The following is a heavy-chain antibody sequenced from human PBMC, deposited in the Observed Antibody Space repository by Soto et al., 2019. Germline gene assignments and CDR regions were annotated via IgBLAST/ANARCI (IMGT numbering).Heavy chain of an antibody. J-gene: IGHJ4*02. CDR2: IKQDGNEK. CDR3: ARSPTHYFGSGSRKYYFDN. V-gene: IGHV3-7*01. CDR1: GFTFSNYW. Sequence: EVQLVESGGGLVQPGGSLRLCCAASGFTFSNYWMSWVRQAPGKGLEWVANIKQDGNEKYYVDSVEGRFTISRDNGKNSMCLQMNSLRVEDTAVYYCARSPTHYFGSGSRKYYFDNWGQGTLVTVSS. D-gene: IGHD3-10*01.